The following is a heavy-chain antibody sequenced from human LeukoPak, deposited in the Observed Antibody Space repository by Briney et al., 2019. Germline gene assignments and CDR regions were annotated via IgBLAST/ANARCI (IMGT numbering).Heavy chain of an antibody. V-gene: IGHV4-4*02. D-gene: IGHD6-13*01. CDR2: IYHSGST. CDR1: GGSISSSNW. Sequence: SETLSLTCAVSGGSISSSNWWSWVRQPPGKGLEWIGEIYHSGSTNYNPSLKSRVTISVDKYKNQFSLKLSSVTVADTAVYYCARGWVAAAGTGDYWGQGTLVTVSS. CDR3: ARGWVAAAGTGDY. J-gene: IGHJ4*02.